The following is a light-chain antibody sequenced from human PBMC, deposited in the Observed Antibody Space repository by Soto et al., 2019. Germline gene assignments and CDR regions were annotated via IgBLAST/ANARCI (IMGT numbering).Light chain of an antibody. Sequence: DIQMTQSPSSLSASVGDRVTITCQASQDISNYLNWYQQKPGKAPKLLIYDASNLETGVPSRFSGSGSGTDFTFTISSLQPEDIATYYCQQYDNRSVTFGGGTKVEIK. CDR3: QQYDNRSVT. CDR2: DAS. J-gene: IGKJ4*01. CDR1: QDISNY. V-gene: IGKV1-33*01.